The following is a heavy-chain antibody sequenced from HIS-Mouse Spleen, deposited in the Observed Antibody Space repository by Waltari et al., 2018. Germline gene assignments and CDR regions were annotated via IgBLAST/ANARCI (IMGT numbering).Heavy chain of an antibody. V-gene: IGHV4-39*07. CDR3: AREIPYSSSWYDWYFDL. J-gene: IGHJ2*01. CDR1: VCSISSRSYY. CDR2: IYYSGGT. D-gene: IGHD6-13*01. Sequence: QLQLQESAPGLVKPAETLSLTCTVSVCSISSRSYYWGWIRQPPGKGLEWIGSIYYSGGTYYNPSLKSRVTISVDTSKNQFSLKLSSVTAADTAVYYCAREIPYSSSWYDWYFDLWGRGTLVTVSS.